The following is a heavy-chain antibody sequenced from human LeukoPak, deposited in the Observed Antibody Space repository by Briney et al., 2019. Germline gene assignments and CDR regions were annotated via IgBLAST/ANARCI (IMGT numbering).Heavy chain of an antibody. J-gene: IGHJ5*02. CDR3: ARSWNIVVVPAAIFRFDP. Sequence: SETLSLTCAVYGGSFSGYYWSWLRQPPGKGLEWIGEINHSGSTNYNPSLTSRVTISVDTSKNQFSLKLSPVTAADTAVYYCARSWNIVVVPAAIFRFDPWGQGTLVTVSS. D-gene: IGHD2-2*01. V-gene: IGHV4-34*01. CDR2: INHSGST. CDR1: GGSFSGYY.